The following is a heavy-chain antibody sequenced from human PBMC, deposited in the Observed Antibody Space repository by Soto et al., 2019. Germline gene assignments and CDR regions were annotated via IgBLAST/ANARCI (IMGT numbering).Heavy chain of an antibody. J-gene: IGHJ4*02. CDR2: INPNSGST. CDR3: ARDHYDFWSGYHYYFDY. CDR1: GYTFTDYY. Sequence: GASVRVSCKASGYTFTDYYVHWVRQAPGQGLEWMGWINPNSGSTSYAQKLQGRVTMTRDTSTSTVYMELSSLRSEDTAVYYCARDHYDFWSGYHYYFDYWGQGTLVTVSS. V-gene: IGHV1-46*01. D-gene: IGHD3-3*01.